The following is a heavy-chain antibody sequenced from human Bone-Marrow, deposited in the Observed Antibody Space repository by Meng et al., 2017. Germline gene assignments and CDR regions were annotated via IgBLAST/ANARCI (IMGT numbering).Heavy chain of an antibody. V-gene: IGHV3-21*04. Sequence: GESLKISCAASGFTFSSYSMNWVRQAPGKGLEWVSSISSSSYIYYADSVKGRFTISRDNAKNSLYLQMNSLRAEDTAVYYCARDWEWELLGVCFDYWGQGTLVTVSS. CDR3: ARDWEWELLGVCFDY. CDR2: ISSSSYI. J-gene: IGHJ4*02. D-gene: IGHD1-26*01. CDR1: GFTFSSYS.